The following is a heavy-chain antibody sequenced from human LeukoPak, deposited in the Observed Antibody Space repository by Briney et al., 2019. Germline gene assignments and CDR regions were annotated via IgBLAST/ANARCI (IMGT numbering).Heavy chain of an antibody. J-gene: IGHJ6*02. CDR1: GYTLTELS. Sequence: ASVKVSFKVSGYTLTELSMFWGRQAPGKGLEWMGRFVPEDGKTVYAQKFQGRLTMTEDTSTDTAYMELSSLRSEDTAVYYCATGYLVTAGFMDVWGQGTTVTVSS. CDR3: ATGYLVTAGFMDV. D-gene: IGHD6-13*01. V-gene: IGHV1-24*01. CDR2: FVPEDGKT.